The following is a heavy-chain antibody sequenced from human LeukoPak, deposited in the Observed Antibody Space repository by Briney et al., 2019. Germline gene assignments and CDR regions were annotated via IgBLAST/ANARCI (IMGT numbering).Heavy chain of an antibody. CDR3: ARDLYYFDSSGYYASDL. CDR2: IKQDGSEK. V-gene: IGHV3-7*01. Sequence: PGGSLRLTCAASGCTFSDCWMSWVRQAPGKGLESVANIKQDGSEKHYVDSLRGRFTISRDNAKNSLDLQMNSLRAEDTAVYFCARDLYYFDSSGYYASDLWGQGTLVTVSS. J-gene: IGHJ5*02. CDR1: GCTFSDCW. D-gene: IGHD3-22*01.